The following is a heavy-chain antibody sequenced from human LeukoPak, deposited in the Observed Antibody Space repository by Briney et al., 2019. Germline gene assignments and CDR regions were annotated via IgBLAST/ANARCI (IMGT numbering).Heavy chain of an antibody. CDR2: IKGKTDGGTT. D-gene: IGHD3-10*01. CDR3: STLYGSGSRYKNYFDY. CDR1: GFPFNNAW. J-gene: IGHJ4*02. V-gene: IGHV3-15*01. Sequence: GGSLRLSCAASGFPFNNAWMSWVRQAPGKGREWVGRIKGKTDGGTTDYAAPVKGRFTISRDDSKNTLYLQMNSLKTEDTAIYYCSTLYGSGSRYKNYFDYWGQGALVTVSS.